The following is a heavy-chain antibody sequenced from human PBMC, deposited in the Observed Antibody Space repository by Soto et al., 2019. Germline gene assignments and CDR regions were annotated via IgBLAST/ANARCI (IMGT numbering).Heavy chain of an antibody. CDR1: GFTFANYG. CDR2: IWHDGSLQ. V-gene: IGHV3-33*01. J-gene: IGHJ4*02. CDR3: ARDSRASNFDH. Sequence: QVQLVESGGGAVQPGKSLTLSCVASGFTFANYGMHWVRQAPGKGLEWVAVIWHDGSLQYYADSLKGRFTISRDNSKNTLFLQMYNLSSEDTAVYYCARDSRASNFDHWGQGTLVTVSS.